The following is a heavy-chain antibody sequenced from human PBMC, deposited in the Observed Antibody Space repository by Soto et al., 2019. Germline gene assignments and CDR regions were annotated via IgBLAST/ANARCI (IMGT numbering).Heavy chain of an antibody. J-gene: IGHJ6*02. CDR1: GFTFSSYS. Sequence: GGSLRLSCAASGFTFSSYSMNWVRQAPGKGLEWVSSISSSSSYIYYADSVKGRLTISRDNAKNSLYLQMNSLRAEDTAVYYCARDYYDSSGSDGMDVWGQGTTVTVSS. D-gene: IGHD3-22*01. CDR3: ARDYYDSSGSDGMDV. CDR2: ISSSSSYI. V-gene: IGHV3-21*01.